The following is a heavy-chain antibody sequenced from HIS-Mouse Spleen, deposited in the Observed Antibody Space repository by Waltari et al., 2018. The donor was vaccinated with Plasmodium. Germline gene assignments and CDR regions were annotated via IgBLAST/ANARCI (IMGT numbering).Heavy chain of an antibody. CDR2: INPSRGGK. CDR1: GYTFTGYY. CDR3: ARVLGYKAAAGTFVEYFQH. D-gene: IGHD6-13*01. Sequence: QVQLVQSGAEVKKPGASVKVSCKASGYTFTGYYMHWVRQAPGQGLEWMGWINPSRGGKNDAQKFKGRVTRTRDTSISTAYMELSRLRSDDTAVYYCARVLGYKAAAGTFVEYFQHWGQGTLVTVSS. V-gene: IGHV1-2*02. J-gene: IGHJ1*01.